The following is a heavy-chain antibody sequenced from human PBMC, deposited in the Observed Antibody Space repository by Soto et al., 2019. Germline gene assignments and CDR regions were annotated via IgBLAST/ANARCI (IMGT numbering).Heavy chain of an antibody. CDR2: INPNSGGT. CDR1: GYTFTGYY. D-gene: IGHD6-13*01. Sequence: GASVKVSCKASGYTFTGYYIHWVRQAPGQGLEWMGWINPNSGGTNYAQKFQGWVTMTRDTSINTAYMEVSRLRSDDTAVYYCARDRVEFAAAGRNYYYYGMDVWGQGNTVIVSS. J-gene: IGHJ6*02. CDR3: ARDRVEFAAAGRNYYYYGMDV. V-gene: IGHV1-2*04.